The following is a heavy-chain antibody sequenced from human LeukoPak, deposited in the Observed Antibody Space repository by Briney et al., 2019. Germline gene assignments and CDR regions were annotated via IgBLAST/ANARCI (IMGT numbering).Heavy chain of an antibody. CDR3: ATVNHYVSSGYYRY. V-gene: IGHV1-69*13. Sequence: ASVKVSCKPSGVTFSDYAISWVRQAPGQGLEWMGGSIPVFGTVYAQKFQGRVTLIADDSTSTAYMELSSLRSEDTAVYYCATVNHYVSSGYYRYWGQGTLVTVSS. J-gene: IGHJ4*02. CDR1: GVTFSDYA. CDR2: SIPVFGT. D-gene: IGHD3-22*01.